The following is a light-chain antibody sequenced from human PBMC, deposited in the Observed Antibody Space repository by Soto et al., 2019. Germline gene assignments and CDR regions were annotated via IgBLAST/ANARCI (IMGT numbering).Light chain of an antibody. V-gene: IGLV2-11*01. Sequence: LTQPRSVSGSPGQSVTISCTGTSSDVGRFEYVSWYQQHPGEAPKVVVYDITKRPSGVPDRFSGSKSGNTASLTISGLQAEDEAAYYCCSYAGIYSYVFGTGTKVTVL. CDR1: SSDVGRFEY. CDR2: DIT. CDR3: CSYAGIYSYV. J-gene: IGLJ1*01.